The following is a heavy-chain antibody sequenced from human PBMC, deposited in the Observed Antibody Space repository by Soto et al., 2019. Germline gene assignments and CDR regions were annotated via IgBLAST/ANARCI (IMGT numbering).Heavy chain of an antibody. D-gene: IGHD2-21*02. Sequence: EVQLLESGGGLVQPGGSLRLSCAASGFTFSSRGMNWVRQAPGRGLEWVSSISDSGGTTYYADSVKGRFTMSRDNSKNTLYLPMHSLRVEDTAVYYCASVTSNFDCWGQGTLVIVSS. CDR2: ISDSGGTT. CDR1: GFTFSSRG. J-gene: IGHJ4*02. V-gene: IGHV3-23*01. CDR3: ASVTSNFDC.